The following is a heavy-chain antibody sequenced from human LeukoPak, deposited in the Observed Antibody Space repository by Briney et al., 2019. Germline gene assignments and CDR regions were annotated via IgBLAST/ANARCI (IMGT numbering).Heavy chain of an antibody. D-gene: IGHD3-10*01. CDR2: IIPILGIA. CDR1: GGTFSSYA. Sequence: ASVKVSCKASGGTFSSYAISWGRQAPGQGLEWGGRIIPILGIANYAQKFQGRVTITADKSTSTAYMELNSLRSEDTAVYYCARALVVGELLMPTAIDYWGQGTLVTVSS. CDR3: ARALVVGELLMPTAIDY. V-gene: IGHV1-69*04. J-gene: IGHJ4*02.